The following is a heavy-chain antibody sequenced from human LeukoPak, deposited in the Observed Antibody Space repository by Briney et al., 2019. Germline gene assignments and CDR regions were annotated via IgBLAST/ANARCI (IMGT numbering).Heavy chain of an antibody. V-gene: IGHV4-59*01. CDR3: ARDSHSVDTATPRGFDP. D-gene: IGHD2-15*01. CDR1: GDSISSYY. J-gene: IGHJ5*02. CDR2: IYFSGST. Sequence: SETLSLTCTVSGDSISSYYWSWIRQPPGKGLEWIAYIYFSGSTYYNPSLKSRITMSVDTSKNQFSLKLRSVTAADTAVYYCARDSHSVDTATPRGFDPWGQGTLVTVSS.